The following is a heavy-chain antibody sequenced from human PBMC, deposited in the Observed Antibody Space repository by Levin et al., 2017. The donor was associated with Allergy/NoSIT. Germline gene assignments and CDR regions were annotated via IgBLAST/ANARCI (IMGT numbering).Heavy chain of an antibody. Sequence: GESLKISCKASGYTFTGYYMHWVRQAPGQGLEWMGWINPNSGGTNYAQKFQGRVTMTRDTSISTAYMELSRLRSDDTAVYYCAREFGSGYYDWFDPWGQGTLVTVSS. CDR3: AREFGSGYYDWFDP. J-gene: IGHJ5*02. V-gene: IGHV1-2*02. D-gene: IGHD3-22*01. CDR1: GYTFTGYY. CDR2: INPNSGGT.